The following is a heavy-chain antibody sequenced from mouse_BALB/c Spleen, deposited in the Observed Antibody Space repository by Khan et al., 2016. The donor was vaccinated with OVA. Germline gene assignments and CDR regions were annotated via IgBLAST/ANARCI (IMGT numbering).Heavy chain of an antibody. Sequence: EVQLQESGPSLVKPSQTLSLTCSVTGDSITSGYWNWIRKFPGNKLEYMGYMIYSGNTYYNPPLKSRISITRHTTQNQYYLQLNSVTTEDTATYYCARSTHRYAFVYWGQGTLVTVSA. CDR3: ARSTHRYAFVY. D-gene: IGHD2-14*01. V-gene: IGHV3-8*02. J-gene: IGHJ3*01. CDR1: GDSITSGY. CDR2: MIYSGNT.